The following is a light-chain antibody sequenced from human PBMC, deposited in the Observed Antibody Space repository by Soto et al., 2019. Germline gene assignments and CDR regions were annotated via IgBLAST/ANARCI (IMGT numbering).Light chain of an antibody. V-gene: IGKV1-33*01. CDR3: QQYKSSWT. CDR1: QDISNY. CDR2: DAS. Sequence: DIQMTQSPSSLSASVGDRVTITCQASQDISNYLNWYQQNPGKAPKILIYDASNLETGVPSRLSGSGSGTEFTLTISSLQSEDFATYYCQQYKSSWTFGQGTKVDIK. J-gene: IGKJ1*01.